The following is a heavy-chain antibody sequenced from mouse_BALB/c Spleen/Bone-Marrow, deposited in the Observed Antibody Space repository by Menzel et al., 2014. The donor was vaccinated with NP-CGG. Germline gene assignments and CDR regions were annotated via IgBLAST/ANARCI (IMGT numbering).Heavy chain of an antibody. CDR1: GFAFSGYD. Sequence: EVHLVESGGGLVKPGGSLKFSCAASGFAFSGYDMSWVRQTPEKRPEWVAYISSGGSNTYYPDTVKGRFTISRDNAKNTLYLQMNSLKSEDTAMYYCARQRGYAYAMDYWGQGISVTVSS. J-gene: IGHJ4*01. CDR2: ISSGGSNT. V-gene: IGHV5-12-1*01. D-gene: IGHD2-2*01. CDR3: ARQRGYAYAMDY.